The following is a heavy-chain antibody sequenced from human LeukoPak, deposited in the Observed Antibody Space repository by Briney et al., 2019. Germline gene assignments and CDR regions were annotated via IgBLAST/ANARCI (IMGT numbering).Heavy chain of an antibody. Sequence: PGGSLRLSCAASGFTFSSYGMHWVRQAPGKGLERAAVIWYDGSNKYYADSVKGRFTISRDNSKNTLYLQMNSLRAEDTAVYYCAKNSLLRGYPYNWFDPWGQGTLVTVSS. CDR2: IWYDGSNK. D-gene: IGHD3-22*01. V-gene: IGHV3-33*06. CDR3: AKNSLLRGYPYNWFDP. J-gene: IGHJ5*02. CDR1: GFTFSSYG.